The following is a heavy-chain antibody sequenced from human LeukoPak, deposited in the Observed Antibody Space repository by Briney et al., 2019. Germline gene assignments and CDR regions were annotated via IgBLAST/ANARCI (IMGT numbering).Heavy chain of an antibody. CDR1: GGSISSSSYY. CDR3: AVDSADGYSSGWYQFYYY. J-gene: IGHJ4*02. Sequence: SETLSLTCTVSGGSISSSSYYWGWIRQPPGKGLEWIGSIYYSGSTYYNPSLKSRVTISVDTSKNQFSLKLSSVTAADTAVYYCAVDSADGYSSGWYQFYYYWGQGTLVTVSS. CDR2: IYYSGST. V-gene: IGHV4-39*07. D-gene: IGHD6-19*01.